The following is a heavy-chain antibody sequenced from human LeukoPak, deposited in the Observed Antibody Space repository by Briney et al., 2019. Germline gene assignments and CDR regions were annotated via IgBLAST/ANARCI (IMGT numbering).Heavy chain of an antibody. D-gene: IGHD1-26*01. CDR2: IISDGSGT. Sequence: GECLRLSCAASGLTFSSYWMHWVRQAPGKGLVWVSRIISDGSGTTYADSVKGRFTISRDNSKNTLYLQMNSLRAEDTAVYYCASPIVGASLYYYYGMDVWGQGTTVTVSS. J-gene: IGHJ6*02. V-gene: IGHV3-74*01. CDR1: GLTFSSYW. CDR3: ASPIVGASLYYYYGMDV.